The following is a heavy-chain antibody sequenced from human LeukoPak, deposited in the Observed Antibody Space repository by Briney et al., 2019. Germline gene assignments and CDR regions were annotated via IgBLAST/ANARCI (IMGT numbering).Heavy chain of an antibody. CDR1: GFTFSDYY. Sequence: GGSLRLSCAASGFTFSDYYMSWIRQAPGKGRERVSYISSSGSTIYYADSVKGRFTISRDNAKNSLYLQMNSLRAEDTAVYYCARDAPYSSSSIVDYWGQGTLVTVSS. V-gene: IGHV3-11*01. J-gene: IGHJ4*02. CDR3: ARDAPYSSSSIVDY. CDR2: ISSSGSTI. D-gene: IGHD6-6*01.